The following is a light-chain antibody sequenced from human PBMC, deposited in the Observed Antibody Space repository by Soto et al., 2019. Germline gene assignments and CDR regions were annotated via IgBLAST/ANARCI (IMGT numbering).Light chain of an antibody. V-gene: IGLV2-14*01. J-gene: IGLJ2*01. CDR1: SSDIGAYDY. CDR2: EVT. Sequence: QSVLTQPASVSGSPGQSITISCTGTSSDIGAYDYVSWFQQHPDKAPKLMISEVTNRPSGVSDRFSGSKSGNAASLTISGLQAEVDAYYYCSSYTSSSPLLFGGGTQPTVL. CDR3: SSYTSSSPLL.